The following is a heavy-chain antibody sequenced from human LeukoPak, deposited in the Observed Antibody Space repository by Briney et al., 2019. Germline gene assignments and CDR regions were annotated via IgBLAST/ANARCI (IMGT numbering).Heavy chain of an antibody. D-gene: IGHD6-6*01. J-gene: IGHJ4*02. V-gene: IGHV3-23*01. Sequence: PGGSLRLSCAASGFTFSSYAMSWVRQAPGKGLEWVSAISGSGGSTYYADSVKGRFTISRDNSKNTLYLQMNSLRAEDTAVYYCAKDRLARYSSPSYYFDYWGQGTLVTVSS. CDR1: GFTFSSYA. CDR2: ISGSGGST. CDR3: AKDRLARYSSPSYYFDY.